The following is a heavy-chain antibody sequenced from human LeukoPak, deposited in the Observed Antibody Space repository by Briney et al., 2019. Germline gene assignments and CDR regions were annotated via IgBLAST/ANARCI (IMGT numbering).Heavy chain of an antibody. CDR1: GYTFTGYY. CDR2: INPNGGGT. Sequence: GASVKVSCKASGYTFTGYYMHWVRQAPGQGLEWMGWINPNGGGTNYAQKFQGRVTMTRDTSISTAYMELSRLRSDDTAVYYCARDSSGWYGWFDPWGQGTLVTVSS. V-gene: IGHV1-2*02. CDR3: ARDSSGWYGWFDP. J-gene: IGHJ5*02. D-gene: IGHD6-19*01.